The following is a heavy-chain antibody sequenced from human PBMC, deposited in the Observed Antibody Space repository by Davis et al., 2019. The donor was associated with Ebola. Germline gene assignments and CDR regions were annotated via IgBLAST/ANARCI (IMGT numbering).Heavy chain of an antibody. V-gene: IGHV3-30*02. D-gene: IGHD4-17*01. J-gene: IGHJ4*02. CDR3: AKGAQTTATPLDY. CDR1: GFTFSSYA. CDR2: IRNDGSNN. Sequence: GESLKISCAASGFTFSSYAMSWVRQAPGKGLEWVAFIRNDGSNNYADSVKGRFTISRDNSKNTLYLQVDSLRAEDTAVYFCAKGAQTTATPLDYWGQGTLVSVSS.